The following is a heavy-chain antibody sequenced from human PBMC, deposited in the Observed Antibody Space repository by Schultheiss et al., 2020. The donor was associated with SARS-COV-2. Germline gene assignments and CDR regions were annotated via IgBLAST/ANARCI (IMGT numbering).Heavy chain of an antibody. J-gene: IGHJ4*02. V-gene: IGHV3-30*01. D-gene: IGHD2-15*01. CDR3: ARDLNIVVVVAALDY. CDR2: ISYDGSNK. CDR1: GFTFSSHA. Sequence: GGSLRLSCAASGFTFSSHAMHWVRQASGKGLEWVAVISYDGSNKYYADSVKGRFTISRDNSKNTLYLQMNSLRAEDTAVYYCARDLNIVVVVAALDYWGQGTLVTVSS.